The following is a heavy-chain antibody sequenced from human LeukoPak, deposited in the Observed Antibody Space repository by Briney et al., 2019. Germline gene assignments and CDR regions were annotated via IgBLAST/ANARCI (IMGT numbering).Heavy chain of an antibody. Sequence: ASVKVSCKASGYTFTSYAFSWVRQAPGQGLEWMGWINTNNGNTNYVQRLQGRVTMTTDTSTSTAYMELRSLRSDDTAVYYCAREREETYGSGSYTFDHWGQGTLVTVSS. J-gene: IGHJ4*02. CDR2: INTNNGNT. V-gene: IGHV1-18*01. D-gene: IGHD3-10*01. CDR3: AREREETYGSGSYTFDH. CDR1: GYTFTSYA.